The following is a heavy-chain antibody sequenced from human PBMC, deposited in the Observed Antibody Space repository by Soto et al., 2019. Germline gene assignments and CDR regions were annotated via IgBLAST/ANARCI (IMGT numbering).Heavy chain of an antibody. J-gene: IGHJ5*02. D-gene: IGHD6-19*01. CDR2: IYHSGST. V-gene: IGHV4-30-2*01. CDR3: ARDQAVTGRVNWFDP. Sequence: SETLSLTCAVSGGSISSGGYSWSWIRQPPGKGLEWIGYIYHSGSTYYNPSLKSRVTISVDTSKNQFSLKLTSVTAADTAVYYCARDQAVTGRVNWFDPWGQGTLVTVSS. CDR1: GGSISSGGYS.